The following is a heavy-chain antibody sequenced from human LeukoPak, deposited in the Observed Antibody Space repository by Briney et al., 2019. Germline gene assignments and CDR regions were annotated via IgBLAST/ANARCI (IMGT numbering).Heavy chain of an antibody. Sequence: MAWGSLRLSCAASGFTFSDYYMSWIRQAPGKGLEWVSYISSSGSTIYYADSVKGRFTISRDNAKNSLYLQMNSLRAEDTAVYYCARDLGRSNWFDPWGQGTLVTVSS. CDR2: ISSSGSTI. CDR3: ARDLGRSNWFDP. V-gene: IGHV3-11*04. J-gene: IGHJ5*02. CDR1: GFTFSDYY.